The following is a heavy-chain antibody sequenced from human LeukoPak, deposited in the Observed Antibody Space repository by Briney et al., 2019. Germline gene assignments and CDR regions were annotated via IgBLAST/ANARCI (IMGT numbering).Heavy chain of an antibody. CDR2: ISAYNGNT. D-gene: IGHD3-22*01. CDR1: GYTFTSYG. J-gene: IGHJ4*02. Sequence: ASVTVSFTASGYTFTSYGISWVRQAPGQGLEWMGWISAYNGNTNYAQKLQGRVTMTTDASASTAYMELRSLRSDDTAVYYCARFDYYDSPTRIDYWGQGTLATVSS. V-gene: IGHV1-18*01. CDR3: ARFDYYDSPTRIDY.